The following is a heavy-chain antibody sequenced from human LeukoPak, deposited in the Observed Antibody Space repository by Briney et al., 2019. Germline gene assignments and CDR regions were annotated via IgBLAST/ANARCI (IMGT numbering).Heavy chain of an antibody. J-gene: IGHJ4*02. D-gene: IGHD3-10*01. V-gene: IGHV1-24*01. CDR1: GDTLSELT. CDR2: FDPGAGEI. CDR3: AAGGIYSLLDY. Sequence: ASVKVSCKVSGDTLSELTMHWVRQAPGKGLEWMGGFDPGAGEILYAQQFQGRVTMTEDTSTDTAYMELTSLRSEDSGVFFCAAGGIYSLLDYWGQGTLVTVSS.